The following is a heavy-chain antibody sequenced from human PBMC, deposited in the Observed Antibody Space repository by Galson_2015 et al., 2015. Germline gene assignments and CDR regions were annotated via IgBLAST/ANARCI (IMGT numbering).Heavy chain of an antibody. V-gene: IGHV3-30-3*01. D-gene: IGHD6-25*01. J-gene: IGHJ6*02. Sequence: SLRLSCAASGFTFSSYAMHWVRQAPGKGLEWVAVISYDGSNKYYADSVKGRFTISRDNSKNSLYLQMNSLRTEDTAMYYCARQRGGYYYYYGMDVWGQGTTVTVSS. CDR3: ARQRGGYYYYYGMDV. CDR2: ISYDGSNK. CDR1: GFTFSSYA.